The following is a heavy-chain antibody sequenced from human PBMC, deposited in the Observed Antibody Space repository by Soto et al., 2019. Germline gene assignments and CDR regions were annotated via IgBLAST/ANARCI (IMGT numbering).Heavy chain of an antibody. CDR3: VRDYYDGSASYGFEF. J-gene: IGHJ3*01. Sequence: QVHLVQSGAEVKKPGASVKVSCKASGYVFTGYYIHWVRQAPGQGLEWMGWINPKSGGANIAQMFQGWVTLTRDTSISTTYMEVNRLTSNDTAVYYCVRDYYDGSASYGFEFWGQGTPVTVAS. D-gene: IGHD3-22*01. CDR2: INPKSGGA. V-gene: IGHV1-2*04. CDR1: GYVFTGYY.